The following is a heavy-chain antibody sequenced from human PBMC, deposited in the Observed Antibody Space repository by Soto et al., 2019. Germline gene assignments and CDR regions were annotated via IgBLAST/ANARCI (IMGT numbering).Heavy chain of an antibody. CDR3: ARILAEAGTGFDF. V-gene: IGHV5-51*01. Sequence: PGESLKISCNATGYTFISYWIAWVRQMPGKGLEWMGIIYPGDSDIRYSPSFKGQITISADKSITTAYLQWSSLKASDTAMYYCARILAEAGTGFDFWGQGTLVTVSS. CDR2: IYPGDSDI. D-gene: IGHD6-19*01. J-gene: IGHJ4*02. CDR1: GYTFISYW.